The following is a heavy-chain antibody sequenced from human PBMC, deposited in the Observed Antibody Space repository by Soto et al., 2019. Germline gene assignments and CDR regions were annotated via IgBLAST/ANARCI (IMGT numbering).Heavy chain of an antibody. CDR3: AKGAEGGAYYGMDV. V-gene: IGHV3-30*18. Sequence: QVQLVESGGGVVQPGRSLRLSCAASGFTFSKYGMHWVRQAPGKGPEWVAVISYDGSNKYYADSVKGRFTISRDKSKNTLYVQMNSLGVEDTAVYYCAKGAEGGAYYGMDVWGQGTTVTVSS. CDR1: GFTFSKYG. D-gene: IGHD3-16*01. CDR2: ISYDGSNK. J-gene: IGHJ6*02.